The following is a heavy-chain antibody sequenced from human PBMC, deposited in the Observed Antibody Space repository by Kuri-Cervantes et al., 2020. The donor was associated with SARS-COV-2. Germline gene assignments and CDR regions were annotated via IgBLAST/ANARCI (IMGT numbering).Heavy chain of an antibody. D-gene: IGHD6-13*01. J-gene: IGHJ4*02. Sequence: ASVKVSCKASGYTFTSYGIGWVRQAPGQGLEWMGRISTYYGDTDYAQSFQDRVTMTTDTSTSTAYMELKSLRSDDTAVYYCARVYGSRSSFDYWGQGTLVTVSS. CDR1: GYTFTSYG. CDR3: ARVYGSRSSFDY. CDR2: ISTYYGDT. V-gene: IGHV1-18*01.